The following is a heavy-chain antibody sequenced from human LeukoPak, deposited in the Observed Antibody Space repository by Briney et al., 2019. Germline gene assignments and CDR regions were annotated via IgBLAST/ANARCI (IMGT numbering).Heavy chain of an antibody. CDR2: FYTSEST. V-gene: IGHV4-39*07. CDR3: ARDGYGDYEGNPDAFDI. J-gene: IGHJ3*02. Sequence: SETLSLTCTVSGGSISSTSSYWGWIRQPPGKGLEWIGRFYTSESTNYNPSLKSRVTISVDTSKNQFSLKLTSVTAEDTVVYYCARDGYGDYEGNPDAFDIWGKGTMVTVSS. CDR1: GGSISSTSSY. D-gene: IGHD4-17*01.